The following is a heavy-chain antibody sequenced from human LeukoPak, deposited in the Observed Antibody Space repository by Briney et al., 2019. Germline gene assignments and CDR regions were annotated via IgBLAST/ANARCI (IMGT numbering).Heavy chain of an antibody. CDR3: ARDLYREWHQLVQNYFDY. D-gene: IGHD6-13*01. V-gene: IGHV1-46*01. CDR1: GYTFTNYF. Sequence: GASVKVSCKASGYTFTNYFIHWVRQAPGQGLEWVGIINPSGGITTYSQKFQGRVTMTRDTSTSTVHMELSSLRSVDTAVYYCARDLYREWHQLVQNYFDYWGQGTLVTVSS. J-gene: IGHJ4*02. CDR2: INPSGGIT.